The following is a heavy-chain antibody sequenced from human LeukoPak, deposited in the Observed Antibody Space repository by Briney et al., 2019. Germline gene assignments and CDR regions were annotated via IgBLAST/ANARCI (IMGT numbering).Heavy chain of an antibody. V-gene: IGHV1-69*04. CDR3: AGGGGHRSGWESDNY. CDR2: SIPILGIA. J-gene: IGHJ4*02. CDR1: GGTFSSYA. Sequence: SVKVSCKASGGTFSSYAISWVRQAPGQWLEWMGSSIPILGIANYAQKFQGRVTITADKSTSTAYMELSSLRSEDTAVYYCAGGGGHRSGWESDNYWGQGTLVTVSS. D-gene: IGHD6-19*01.